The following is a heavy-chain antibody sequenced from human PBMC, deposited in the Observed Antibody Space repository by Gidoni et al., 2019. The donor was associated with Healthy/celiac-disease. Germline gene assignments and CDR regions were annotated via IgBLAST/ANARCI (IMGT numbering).Heavy chain of an antibody. D-gene: IGHD3-22*01. CDR1: GFTLSSYW. J-gene: IGHJ4*02. Sequence: EVQLVESGGGLVQPGGSLRLSCAASGFTLSSYWMHWVRQAPGKGMVWVSHINSDASSTTYADSVKGRFTISRDNAKNTLYLQLNSLRAEDTAVYYCARDYYDSSGYYHTAGFDYWGQGTLVTVSS. CDR2: INSDASST. V-gene: IGHV3-74*01. CDR3: ARDYYDSSGYYHTAGFDY.